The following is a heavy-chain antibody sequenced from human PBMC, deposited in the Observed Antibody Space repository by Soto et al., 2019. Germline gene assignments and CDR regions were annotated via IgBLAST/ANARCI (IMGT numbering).Heavy chain of an antibody. Sequence: SETLSLTCTVSGGSISSGGYYWNWIRQHPGKGLEWIGYMYYSGSTYYNPSLKSRVTISVDRSKNQFSLKVNSVTAADTAVYYCARDGPRSGYDSSGYPYWGQGTLVTVSS. V-gene: IGHV4-31*03. CDR1: GGSISSGGYY. J-gene: IGHJ4*02. CDR2: MYYSGST. D-gene: IGHD3-22*01. CDR3: ARDGPRSGYDSSGYPY.